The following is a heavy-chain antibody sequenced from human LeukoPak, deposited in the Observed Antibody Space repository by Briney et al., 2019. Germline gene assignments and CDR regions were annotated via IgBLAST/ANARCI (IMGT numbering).Heavy chain of an antibody. Sequence: SETLSLTCTVSGASFNSDDQYWNWIRQSPGKGLEWIGSIHPSGMLYNNPSLESRVTMSRDTSKNQFSLNLNSVTAADTAVYFCSRGLDSRKLGNWGQGILVTVSS. D-gene: IGHD3-22*01. CDR1: GASFNSDDQY. V-gene: IGHV4-31*03. CDR3: SRGLDSRKLGN. J-gene: IGHJ4*02. CDR2: IHPSGML.